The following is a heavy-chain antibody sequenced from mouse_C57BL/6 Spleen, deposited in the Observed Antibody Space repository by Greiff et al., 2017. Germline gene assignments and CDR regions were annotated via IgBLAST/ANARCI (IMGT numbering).Heavy chain of an antibody. Sequence: DVMLVESGGGLVKPGGSLKLSCAASGFTFSDYGMHWVRQAPEKGLEWVAYISSGSSTIYYADTVKGRFTISRDNAKNTLFLQMTSLRSEDTAMYYCARRTVVATTDAMDYWGQGTSVTVSS. V-gene: IGHV5-17*01. CDR2: ISSGSSTI. J-gene: IGHJ4*01. D-gene: IGHD1-1*01. CDR3: ARRTVVATTDAMDY. CDR1: GFTFSDYG.